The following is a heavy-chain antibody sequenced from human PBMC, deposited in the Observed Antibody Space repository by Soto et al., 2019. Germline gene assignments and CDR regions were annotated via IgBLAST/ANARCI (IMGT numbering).Heavy chain of an antibody. Sequence: QVQLVESGVEVKKPGASVKVSCKTSGYTFTSYGISWVRQAPGQGLEWIGRITAYSGDTHYVHNFQGRVTMTTDTPTGTAYMELRSMRSDDTAIPYCASDPWGSVPTAVDYWGQGTLVTAAS. V-gene: IGHV1-18*01. CDR1: GYTFTSYG. CDR2: ITAYSGDT. J-gene: IGHJ4*02. CDR3: ASDPWGSVPTAVDY. D-gene: IGHD2-2*01.